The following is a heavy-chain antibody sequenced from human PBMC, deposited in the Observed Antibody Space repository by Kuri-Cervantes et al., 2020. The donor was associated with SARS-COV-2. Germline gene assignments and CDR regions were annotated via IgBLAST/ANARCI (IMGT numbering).Heavy chain of an antibody. CDR2: INHSGST. Sequence: SQTLSLTCAVYGGSFGGYYWSWIRQPPGKGLEWIGEINHSGSTNYNPSLKSRVTISVDTSKNQFSLKLSSVTAADTAVYYCASIVVVPAASGYYYYGMDVWGQGTTVTVSS. V-gene: IGHV4-34*01. CDR3: ASIVVVPAASGYYYYGMDV. D-gene: IGHD2-2*01. J-gene: IGHJ6*02. CDR1: GGSFGGYY.